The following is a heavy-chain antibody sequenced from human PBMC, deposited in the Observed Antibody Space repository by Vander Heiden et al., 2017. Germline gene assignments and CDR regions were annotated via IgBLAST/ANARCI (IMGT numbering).Heavy chain of an antibody. CDR1: GSPFTGHY. CDR2: VNPKNGDT. D-gene: IGHD1-7*01. CDR3: ARDHPGTDGCFDY. V-gene: IGHV1-2*02. J-gene: IGHJ4*02. Sequence: QVQLVQSGAGIGRPGASVKVSCEPSGSPFTGHYLHWVRQAPGQGPEWMGWVNPKNGDTRFAQKFQGRLSMTGDTSINTAYMELRRLTSDDSGVYYCARDHPGTDGCFDYWGQGTLVTVSS.